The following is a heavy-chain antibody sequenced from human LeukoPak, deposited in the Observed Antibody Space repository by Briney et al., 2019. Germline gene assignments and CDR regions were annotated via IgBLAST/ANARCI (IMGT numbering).Heavy chain of an antibody. V-gene: IGHV3-21*01. J-gene: IGHJ5*02. Sequence: GGSLRLSCAASGFTFSSYAMSWVRQAPGEGLGWVSSISTSSSYIYSADSVKGRFTISRDNARNSLYLQMNSLRAEDTAVYSCARGSQRVASQDHWFDPWSQGTLVTVSS. D-gene: IGHD5-12*01. CDR1: GFTFSSYA. CDR3: ARGSQRVASQDHWFDP. CDR2: ISTSSSYI.